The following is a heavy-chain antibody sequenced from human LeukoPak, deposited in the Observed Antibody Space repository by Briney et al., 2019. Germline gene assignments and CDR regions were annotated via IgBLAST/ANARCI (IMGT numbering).Heavy chain of an antibody. J-gene: IGHJ4*02. CDR3: ARVYLERLTAGYFDH. D-gene: IGHD2-8*01. CDR2: ISDDGRHN. Sequence: GGSLRLSCGASGFTFSTYAMNWVRQAPGKGLEWVAVISDDGRHNYYADSVKGRFTISRDNSKSTLYLQMNSLRDDDSAAYFCARVYLERLTAGYFDHWGQGTQVTVSP. CDR1: GFTFSTYA. V-gene: IGHV3-30*04.